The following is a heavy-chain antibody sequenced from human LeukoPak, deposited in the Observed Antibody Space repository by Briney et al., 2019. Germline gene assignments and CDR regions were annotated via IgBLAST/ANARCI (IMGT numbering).Heavy chain of an antibody. J-gene: IGHJ4*02. CDR3: AKEGVVIPATISTYFFDY. V-gene: IGHV3-30-3*01. CDR1: GFTFSSYA. Sequence: PGGSLRLSCAASGFTFSSYAMHWVRQAPGKGLEWVAVISYDGSNKYYADSVKGRFTISRDNSKNTLYLQMNSLRAEDTAVYYCAKEGVVIPATISTYFFDYWGQGSLVTVSS. D-gene: IGHD2-2*01. CDR2: ISYDGSNK.